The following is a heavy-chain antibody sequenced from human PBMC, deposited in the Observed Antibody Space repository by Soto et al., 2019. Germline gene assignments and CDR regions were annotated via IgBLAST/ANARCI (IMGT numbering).Heavy chain of an antibody. CDR1: GFTFSSYS. D-gene: IGHD3-16*01. CDR2: RGSGDDT. J-gene: IGHJ4*02. CDR3: AKGGWGSPVDY. Sequence: PGGSLRLSCAASGFTFSSYSMTWVRQAPGKGLEWVSTRGSGDDTHYADSVRGRFTISRDNSKNTLFLQINSLKVEDTAVYYCAKGGWGSPVDYWGQGTLVTVSS. V-gene: IGHV3-23*01.